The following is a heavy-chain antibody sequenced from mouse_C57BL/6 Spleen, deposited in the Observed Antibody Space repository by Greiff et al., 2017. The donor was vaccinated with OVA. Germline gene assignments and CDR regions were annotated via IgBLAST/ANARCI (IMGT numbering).Heavy chain of an antibody. Sequence: VKLQQPGAELVRPGSSVKLSCKASGYTFTSYWMHWVKQRPIQGLEWIGNIDPSDSETHYNQKFKDKATLTVDKSSSTAYMQLSSLTSEDSAVYYCARGWDFDYWGQGTTLTVSS. CDR3: ARGWDFDY. CDR1: GYTFTSYW. CDR2: IDPSDSET. D-gene: IGHD1-1*02. J-gene: IGHJ2*01. V-gene: IGHV1-52*01.